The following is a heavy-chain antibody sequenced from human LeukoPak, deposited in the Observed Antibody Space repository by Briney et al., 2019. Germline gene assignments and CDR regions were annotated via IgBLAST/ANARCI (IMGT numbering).Heavy chain of an antibody. CDR3: ARDARPCYDILTGYLPFDY. V-gene: IGHV1-18*01. CDR1: GYTFTSYG. J-gene: IGHJ4*02. Sequence: ASVKVSCKASGYTFTSYGISWVRQAPGQGLEWMGWISAYNGNTNYAQKLQGRVTMTTDTSTSTAYMELRSLRSDDTAVYYCARDARPCYDILTGYLPFDYWGQGTLVTVSS. CDR2: ISAYNGNT. D-gene: IGHD3-9*01.